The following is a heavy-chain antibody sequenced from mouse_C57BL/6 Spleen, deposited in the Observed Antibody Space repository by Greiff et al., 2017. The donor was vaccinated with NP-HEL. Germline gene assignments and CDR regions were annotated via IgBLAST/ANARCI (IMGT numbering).Heavy chain of an antibody. J-gene: IGHJ2*01. CDR2: IDPSDSYT. CDR3: ARGLYDYDLCDY. D-gene: IGHD2-4*01. V-gene: IGHV1-69*01. Sequence: QVQLQQPGAELVMPGASVKLSCKASGYTFTSYWMHWVKQRPGQGLEWIGEIDPSDSYTNYNQKFKGKSTLTVDKSSSTAYMQLSSLTSEDSAVYYCARGLYDYDLCDYWGQGTTLTVSS. CDR1: GYTFTSYW.